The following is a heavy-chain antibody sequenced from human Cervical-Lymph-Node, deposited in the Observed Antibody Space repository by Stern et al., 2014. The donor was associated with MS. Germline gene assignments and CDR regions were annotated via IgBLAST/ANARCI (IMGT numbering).Heavy chain of an antibody. V-gene: IGHV2-70*01. CDR2: IDWDDDK. J-gene: IGHJ4*02. CDR3: ARSSTIDQGGHDY. D-gene: IGHD5/OR15-5a*01. Sequence: QVTLKESGPALVKPTQTLTLTCSFSGFSLNTTGMCVNWIRQPPGKALEWLALIDWDDDKSYSTSLRTRLTISKDSSKNQVVLTMTNMDPLDTGTYFCARSSTIDQGGHDYWGQGTLVTVSS. CDR1: GFSLNTTGMC.